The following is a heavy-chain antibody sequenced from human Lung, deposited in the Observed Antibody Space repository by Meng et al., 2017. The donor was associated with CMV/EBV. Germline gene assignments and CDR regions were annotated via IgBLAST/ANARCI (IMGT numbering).Heavy chain of an antibody. V-gene: IGHV2-5*02. CDR1: GFSLSTSEVG. D-gene: IGHD1-14*01. Sequence: QITLKESCPTLVQPTQTLPLTCTFSGFSLSTSEVGVGWIRQPPGKALEWLAVIYWDDDKRYSPSLKSRLTITKDTSKNQVVLTLTNMDPVDTATYYCALFTGSWFDPWGQGTLVTVSS. CDR3: ALFTGSWFDP. CDR2: IYWDDDK. J-gene: IGHJ5*02.